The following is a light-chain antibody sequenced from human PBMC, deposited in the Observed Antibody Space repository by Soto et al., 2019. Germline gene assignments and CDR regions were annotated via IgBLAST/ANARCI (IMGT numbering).Light chain of an antibody. V-gene: IGLV2-14*01. Sequence: QSALTQPASVSGSPGQSSTISCTGTSSDVGGYNYVSWFQQHPGKAPNLMIYDVYRRPSGVSYRFSGSKSGNTASLTISGLQAEDEADYYCSSYTTSSTVVFGGGTKVTVL. J-gene: IGLJ2*01. CDR3: SSYTTSSTVV. CDR1: SSDVGGYNY. CDR2: DVY.